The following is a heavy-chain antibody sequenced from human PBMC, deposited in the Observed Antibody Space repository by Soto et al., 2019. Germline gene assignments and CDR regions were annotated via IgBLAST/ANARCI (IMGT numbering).Heavy chain of an antibody. Sequence: GGSLRLSCADSGFTFSSYAMSWVRQAPGKGLEWVSAISGSGGSTYDADSVKGRFTISRDNSKNTLYLQMNSLRAEDTAVYYCAKEMGIVVVPSPFDYWGQGTLVTVSS. CDR3: AKEMGIVVVPSPFDY. CDR2: ISGSGGST. V-gene: IGHV3-23*01. J-gene: IGHJ4*02. CDR1: GFTFSSYA. D-gene: IGHD3-22*01.